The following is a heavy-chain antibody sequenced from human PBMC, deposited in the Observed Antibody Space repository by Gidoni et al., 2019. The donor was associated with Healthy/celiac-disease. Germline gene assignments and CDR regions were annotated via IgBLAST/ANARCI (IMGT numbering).Heavy chain of an antibody. Sequence: EVHLVQSGAEVNKPGESLKTSCQGSGSSFTSYWIGWVRQMPGKGLEWLGIIYPGDSDTRYSPSFQGQVTISADKSISTAYLQWSSLKASDTAMYYCARQHEDTSDDYWGQGTLVTVSS. CDR2: IYPGDSDT. J-gene: IGHJ4*02. D-gene: IGHD2-2*02. CDR3: ARQHEDTSDDY. CDR1: GSSFTSYW. V-gene: IGHV5-51*01.